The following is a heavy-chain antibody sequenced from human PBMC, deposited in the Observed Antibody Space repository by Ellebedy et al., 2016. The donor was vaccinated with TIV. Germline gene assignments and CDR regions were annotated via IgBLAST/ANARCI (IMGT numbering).Heavy chain of an antibody. Sequence: GESLKISCAASGFTSSSYVMTLVRAAPGKGLERVSGISGRGGTTYYADSAKGRFTISRYNLKNTLHLQMKSLRVDDTAVYYCAKTMGGQYYYGMDVWGQGTLVTVSS. CDR1: GFTSSSYV. CDR2: ISGRGGTT. CDR3: AKTMGGQYYYGMDV. D-gene: IGHD3-16*01. V-gene: IGHV3-23*01. J-gene: IGHJ4*02.